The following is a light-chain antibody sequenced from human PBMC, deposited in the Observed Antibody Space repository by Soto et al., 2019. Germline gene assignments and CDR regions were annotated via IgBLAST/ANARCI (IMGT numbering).Light chain of an antibody. CDR1: QSLLHSNGYNF. V-gene: IGKV2-28*01. J-gene: IGKJ1*01. CDR2: LAS. CDR3: MQALQTPPT. Sequence: DIVMTQSPLSLPVMPGEPASISCRSSQSLLHSNGYNFLDWYLQRPGQSPRLLIYLASNRSSVVPDRFSGSGSGTDFTLKISRVEAEDVGVYYCMQALQTPPTFGQVAKVAIK.